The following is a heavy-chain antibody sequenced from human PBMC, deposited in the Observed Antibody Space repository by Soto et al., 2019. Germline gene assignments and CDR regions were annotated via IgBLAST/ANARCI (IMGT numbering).Heavy chain of an antibody. CDR3: ARDWGGSYGGYFDL. J-gene: IGHJ2*01. Sequence: QVQLQESGPGLVKPSETLSLTCTVSGGSISSYYWSWIRQPPGKGLEWIGYIYYSGSTNYNPSLKSRVTISVDTSKNQFSLKLSSVTAADTAVNYCARDWGGSYGGYFDLWGRGTLVTVSS. CDR1: GGSISSYY. CDR2: IYYSGST. V-gene: IGHV4-59*01. D-gene: IGHD1-26*01.